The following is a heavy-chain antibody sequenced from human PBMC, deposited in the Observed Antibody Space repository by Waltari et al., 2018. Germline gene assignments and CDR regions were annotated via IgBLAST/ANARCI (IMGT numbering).Heavy chain of an antibody. J-gene: IGHJ4*02. CDR3: AKDSRESYYDFWSGPFDY. D-gene: IGHD3-3*01. V-gene: IGHV3-23*04. CDR2: ISGSGGST. Sequence: EVQLVESGGGLVQPGGSLRLSCAASGFTFSSYWMSWVRQAPGKGLEWVSAISGSGGSTYYADSVKGRFTISRDNSKNTLYLQMNSLRAEDTAVYYCAKDSRESYYDFWSGPFDYWGQGTLVTISS. CDR1: GFTFSSYW.